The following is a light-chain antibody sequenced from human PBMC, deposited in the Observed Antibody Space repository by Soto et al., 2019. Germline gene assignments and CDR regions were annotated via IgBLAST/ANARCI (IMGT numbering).Light chain of an antibody. CDR3: QAWATNTVV. V-gene: IGLV3-1*01. CDR2: QDT. Sequence: SYELTQPPSVSVSPGQTASITCSGDKLGDKYAFWYQQRTGQSPVLVIYQDTKRPSGIPERFSGSNSGNTATLTISGTQALDEADYFCQAWATNTVVFGGGTQLTVL. J-gene: IGLJ2*01. CDR1: KLGDKY.